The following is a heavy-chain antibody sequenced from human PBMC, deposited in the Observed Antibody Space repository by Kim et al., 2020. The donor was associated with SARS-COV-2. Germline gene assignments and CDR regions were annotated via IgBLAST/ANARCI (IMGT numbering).Heavy chain of an antibody. CDR1: GFSFSSHA. CDR3: AKVLEWRNPPYYHMDV. D-gene: IGHD3-3*01. Sequence: GGSLRLSCAASGFSFSSHAMTWVRQAPGKGLEWVSAISGSGGSTYYADSVKGRFTISRDNSKNTLYLQMNSLRAEDTAVYYCAKVLEWRNPPYYHMDVWGQGTTVTVSS. CDR2: ISGSGGST. J-gene: IGHJ6*02. V-gene: IGHV3-23*01.